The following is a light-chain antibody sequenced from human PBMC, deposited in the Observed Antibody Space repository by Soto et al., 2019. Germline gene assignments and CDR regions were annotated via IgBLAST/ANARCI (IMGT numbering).Light chain of an antibody. CDR2: QVT. CDR3: ASYAGNSRYV. J-gene: IGLJ1*01. V-gene: IGLV2-8*01. Sequence: QSALTQPASVSGSPGQSITISCTGTSSDIGYYNYVSWLQQHPGKAPKLIISQVTNRPSGVPDRFSGSKSGNTASLTVSGLQAEDEAVYYCASYAGNSRYVFGTGTKVTVL. CDR1: SSDIGYYNY.